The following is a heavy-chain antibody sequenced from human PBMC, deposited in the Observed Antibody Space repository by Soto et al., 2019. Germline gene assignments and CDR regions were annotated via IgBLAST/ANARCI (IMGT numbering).Heavy chain of an antibody. CDR1: GGSISTYY. Sequence: SETLSLTCSVSGGSISTYYWSWIRQPPGKGLEWIGYIYFSGTTTYNPSLQSRVTISVDTSQNQLSLQISSVTAADTAVYYCTRGDGIQLSSLAGRYFYYTMDVWGQGTTVTVSS. J-gene: IGHJ6*02. CDR3: TRGDGIQLSSLAGRYFYYTMDV. D-gene: IGHD5-18*01. V-gene: IGHV4-59*01. CDR2: IYFSGTT.